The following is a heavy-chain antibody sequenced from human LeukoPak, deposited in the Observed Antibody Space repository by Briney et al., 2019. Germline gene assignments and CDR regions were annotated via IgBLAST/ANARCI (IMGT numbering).Heavy chain of an antibody. J-gene: IGHJ4*02. D-gene: IGHD4-23*01. Sequence: GGSLRLSCAASAFTFNSYAMSWVRQAPGKGLEWVSAISGSGANTYYADSVKGRFTISRDNSKNTLYLQMNSLRAEDTAVYYCAKKVKKVVTSFDYWGQGTLVTVSS. V-gene: IGHV3-23*01. CDR2: ISGSGANT. CDR3: AKKVKKVVTSFDY. CDR1: AFTFNSYA.